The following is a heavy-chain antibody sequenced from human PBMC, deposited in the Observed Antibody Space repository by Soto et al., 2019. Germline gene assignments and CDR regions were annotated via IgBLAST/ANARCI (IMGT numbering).Heavy chain of an antibody. J-gene: IGHJ4*02. CDR3: AQKSDYYDSSGYFDY. CDR2: ISYDGSNK. V-gene: IGHV3-30*03. Sequence: GGSLRLSCAASGFTFSSYGMHWVLQAPGKGLERVAVISYDGSNKYYADSVKGRFTISRDNSKNTLYLQMNSLRAEDTAVYYCAQKSDYYDSSGYFDYWGQGTLVTVSS. D-gene: IGHD3-22*01. CDR1: GFTFSSYG.